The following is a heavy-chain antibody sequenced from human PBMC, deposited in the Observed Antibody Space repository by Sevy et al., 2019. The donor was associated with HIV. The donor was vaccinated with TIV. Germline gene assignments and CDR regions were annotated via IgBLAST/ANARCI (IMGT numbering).Heavy chain of an antibody. V-gene: IGHV4-34*01. CDR2: INHSGST. Sequence: SETLSLTCAVYGGSFSGYYWSWIRQPPGKGLEWIGEINHSGSTNYNPSLKSRVTISVDTSKNQFSLKLSSVTAAETAVYYCARLISPPGYSSSWTLGYYYYGMDVWGQGTTVTVSS. D-gene: IGHD6-13*01. CDR3: ARLISPPGYSSSWTLGYYYYGMDV. CDR1: GGSFSGYY. J-gene: IGHJ6*02.